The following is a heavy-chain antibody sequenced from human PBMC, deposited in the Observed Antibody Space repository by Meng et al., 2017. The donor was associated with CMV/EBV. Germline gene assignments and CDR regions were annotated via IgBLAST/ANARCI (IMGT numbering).Heavy chain of an antibody. Sequence: GSLRLSCTVSGGSISSSSYYWGWIRQPPGKGLEWIGSIYYSGSTYYNPSLTSRVTISVDTSKNQFSLKLSSVTAADTAVYYCAQGGTFDAFDIWGQGTMVTVSS. J-gene: IGHJ3*02. CDR2: IYYSGST. CDR3: AQGGTFDAFDI. V-gene: IGHV4-39*07. CDR1: GGSISSSSYY.